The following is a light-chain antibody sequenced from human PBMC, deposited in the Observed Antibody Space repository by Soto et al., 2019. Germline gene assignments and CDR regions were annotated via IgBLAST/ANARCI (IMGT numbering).Light chain of an antibody. CDR3: QQSYIDPIT. CDR2: DAS. CDR1: QSICTY. V-gene: IGKV1-39*01. J-gene: IGKJ5*01. Sequence: DIQMTQSPSSLSASVGSSVTITSRESQSICTYLNWYQKKQGKAPNLXIYDASRLQSGVPSRFSGSGCGTDFTLTISSVQPEDFATYYCQQSYIDPITFGQGTRLEIK.